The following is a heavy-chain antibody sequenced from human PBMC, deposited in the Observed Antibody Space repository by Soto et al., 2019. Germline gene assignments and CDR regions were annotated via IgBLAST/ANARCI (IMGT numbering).Heavy chain of an antibody. Sequence: GGSLRLSCAASGFTFSSYSMNWVRQAPGKGLEWVSSISSSSSYIYYADSVKGRFTISRDNAKNSLYLQMNSLRAEDTAVYYCARSGRSYDSSGDAFDIWGQGTMVTVSS. D-gene: IGHD3-22*01. CDR3: ARSGRSYDSSGDAFDI. V-gene: IGHV3-21*01. J-gene: IGHJ3*02. CDR1: GFTFSSYS. CDR2: ISSSSSYI.